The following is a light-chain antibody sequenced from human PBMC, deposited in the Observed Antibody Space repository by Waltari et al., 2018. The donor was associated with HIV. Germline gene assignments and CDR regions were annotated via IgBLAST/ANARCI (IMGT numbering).Light chain of an antibody. CDR2: EVT. V-gene: IGLV2-23*02. Sequence: QSALTQPASVSGSPGQSLTISCTGTNTYVGNYNLVSWYRQHPDKAPKLLIFEVTRRPSGVSDRFSGSKSGNTASLTISGLQAEDEADYYCCSYAGSDTLVFGGGTKLTVL. CDR3: CSYAGSDTLV. J-gene: IGLJ3*02. CDR1: NTYVGNYNL.